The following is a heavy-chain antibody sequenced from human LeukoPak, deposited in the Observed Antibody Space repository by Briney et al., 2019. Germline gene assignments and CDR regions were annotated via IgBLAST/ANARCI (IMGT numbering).Heavy chain of an antibody. V-gene: IGHV3-30*18. J-gene: IGHJ4*02. CDR1: GFTFSSYG. Sequence: PGGSLRLSCAASGFTFSSYGMHWVRQAPGKGLEWVAVISYDGSNKYYADSVKGRFTISRDNSKNTLYLQMNSLRAEDTAVYYCAKDGAINYYDSSGYYHYWGQGTLVTVSS. D-gene: IGHD3-22*01. CDR2: ISYDGSNK. CDR3: AKDGAINYYDSSGYYHY.